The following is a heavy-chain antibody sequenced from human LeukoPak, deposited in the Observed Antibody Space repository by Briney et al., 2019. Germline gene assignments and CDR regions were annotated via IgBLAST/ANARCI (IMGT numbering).Heavy chain of an antibody. CDR2: IYYSGST. CDR1: GGSITGYY. D-gene: IGHD6-19*01. CDR3: ARESRRARSVDY. J-gene: IGHJ4*02. V-gene: IGHV4-59*12. Sequence: SETLSLTCTVSGGSITGYYWGWIRQPPGKRLEWIGYIYYSGSTNYNPSLKSRVTISVDTSKNQFSLKLSSVTAADTAVYYCARESRRARSVDYWGQGTLVAVSS.